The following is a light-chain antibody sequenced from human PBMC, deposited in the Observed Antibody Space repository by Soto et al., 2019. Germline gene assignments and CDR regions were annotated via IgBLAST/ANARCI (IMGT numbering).Light chain of an antibody. V-gene: IGLV2-8*01. Sequence: QSVLTQPPSASGSPGQSVTISCTGTSSDVGGYNYVSWYQQHPGKAPKLMIYEVTKRPSGVPDRFSGSKSGNTASLTVSGVQAEDEADYYCSPSAGAYNPVSGPGTKVNV. CDR2: EVT. J-gene: IGLJ1*01. CDR3: SPSAGAYNPV. CDR1: SSDVGGYNY.